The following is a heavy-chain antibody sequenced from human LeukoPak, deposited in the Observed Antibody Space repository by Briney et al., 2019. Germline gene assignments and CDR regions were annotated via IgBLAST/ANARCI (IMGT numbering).Heavy chain of an antibody. CDR3: GRDYKERTTDY. V-gene: IGHV3-74*01. J-gene: IGHJ4*02. CDR1: GFTFSSYW. Sequence: GGSLRLSCVASGFTFSSYWMHWVRQDPRKGLVWVSRINGDGRNINYADSVRGRFTISRDNAKNTLYLQMNSLRAEDTAVYYCGRDYKERTTDYWGQETLVTVSS. CDR2: INGDGRNI. D-gene: IGHD3-10*01.